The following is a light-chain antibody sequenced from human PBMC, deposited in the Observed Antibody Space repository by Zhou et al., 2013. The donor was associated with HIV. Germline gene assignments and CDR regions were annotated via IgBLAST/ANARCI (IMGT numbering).Light chain of an antibody. CDR1: QDVSNK. V-gene: IGKV1-17*03. J-gene: IGKJ1*01. Sequence: DIQMTQSPSAMSASVGDRVTITCRASQDVSNKLAWFQQKPGEVPKRLIYAASTLHRGVPSRFSGSGSGTEFTLTITSLQPEDFATYYCQQYHSPGWTFGQGTKVEVK. CDR3: QQYHSPGWT. CDR2: AAS.